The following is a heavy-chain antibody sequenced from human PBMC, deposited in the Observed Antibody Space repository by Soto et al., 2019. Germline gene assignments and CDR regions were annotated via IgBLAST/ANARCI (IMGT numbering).Heavy chain of an antibody. D-gene: IGHD6-13*01. CDR1: GYSFSTYW. Sequence: PGESLKISCKGSGYSFSTYWIGWVRQMPGKGLEWMGVIYPGDSDTRYSPSFQGQVTISADKSITTAYLQWSSLRASDTAMYYCARPGQTGASSSWLEYWGQGTLVTVSS. V-gene: IGHV5-51*01. J-gene: IGHJ4*02. CDR3: ARPGQTGASSSWLEY. CDR2: IYPGDSDT.